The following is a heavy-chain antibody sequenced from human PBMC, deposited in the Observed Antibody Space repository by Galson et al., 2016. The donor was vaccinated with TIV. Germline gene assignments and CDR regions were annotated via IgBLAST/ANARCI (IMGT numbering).Heavy chain of an antibody. D-gene: IGHD3-22*01. CDR2: INPKTGAT. Sequence: SVKVSCKASGYSFTGYFMHWVRQAPGQGLEWMGWINPKTGATTYAQEFQGRITMTRDTSASTVYMDLNRLQSDDTAVYFCAREGIYYYDSSGQDWGQGTLVTVSS. CDR3: AREGIYYYDSSGQD. CDR1: GYSFTGYF. V-gene: IGHV1-2*02. J-gene: IGHJ4*02.